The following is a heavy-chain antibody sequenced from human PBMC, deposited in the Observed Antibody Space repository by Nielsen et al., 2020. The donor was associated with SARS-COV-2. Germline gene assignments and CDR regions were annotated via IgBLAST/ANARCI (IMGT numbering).Heavy chain of an antibody. CDR2: IYYSGST. V-gene: IGHV4-59*01. CDR1: GGSISSYY. J-gene: IGHJ4*02. Sequence: SETLSLTCIVSGGSISSYYWSWIRQPPGKGLEWIGYIYYSGSTNYNPSLKSRVTISVDTSKNQFSLKLSSVTAADTAVYYCARARYSGSYYRVLDYWGQGTLVTVSS. CDR3: ARARYSGSYYRVLDY. D-gene: IGHD1-26*01.